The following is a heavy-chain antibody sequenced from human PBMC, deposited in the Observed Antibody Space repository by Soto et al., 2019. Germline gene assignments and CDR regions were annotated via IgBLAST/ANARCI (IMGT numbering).Heavy chain of an antibody. J-gene: IGHJ5*02. D-gene: IGHD3-3*01. CDR3: ASGPGDITIFGVAEMLNWFDP. CDR2: ISAYNGNT. CDR1: GYTFTSYG. V-gene: IGHV1-18*01. Sequence: GASVKVSCKASGYTFTSYGISWVRQAPGQGLEWVGWISAYNGNTNYAQKLQGRVTMTTDTSTSTAYMELRSLRSDDTAVYYCASGPGDITIFGVAEMLNWFDPWGQGTLVTVSS.